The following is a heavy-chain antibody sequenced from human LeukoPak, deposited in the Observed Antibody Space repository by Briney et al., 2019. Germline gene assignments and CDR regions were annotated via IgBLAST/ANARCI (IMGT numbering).Heavy chain of an antibody. D-gene: IGHD1-7*01. Sequence: SEALSLTCTVSGGSVSGGNYYCSWIRQSPGKGLEWIGYIHYGGSTVYNPSLKSRVTMSIDTSKNQFSLNLSSATAADTAVYYCTRTGSTGGYWGQGTLVTVSS. CDR3: TRTGSTGGY. CDR1: GGSVSGGNYY. V-gene: IGHV4-61*01. J-gene: IGHJ4*02. CDR2: IHYGGST.